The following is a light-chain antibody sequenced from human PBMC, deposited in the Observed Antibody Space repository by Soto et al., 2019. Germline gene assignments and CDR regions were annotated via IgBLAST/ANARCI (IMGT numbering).Light chain of an antibody. CDR2: EFS. J-gene: IGLJ2*01. Sequence: HSVLTQPASVSGSPGQSITISSTGNSSDVGGYNYVSWYQQHPGKAPKLMIYEFSNRPSGVFNRFSGSKSGNTASLTISGLQAEDEADYYCSSYTSSSTLVFGGGTKLTVL. CDR1: SSDVGGYNY. CDR3: SSYTSSSTLV. V-gene: IGLV2-14*01.